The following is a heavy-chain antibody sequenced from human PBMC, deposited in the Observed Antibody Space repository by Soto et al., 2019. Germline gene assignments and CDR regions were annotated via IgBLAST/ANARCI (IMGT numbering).Heavy chain of an antibody. J-gene: IGHJ5*02. CDR1: GGTFSSYS. V-gene: IGHV1-69*01. D-gene: IGHD6-6*01. Sequence: QGQMVQSGAEVKKTGSSVKVSCKASGGTFSSYSISCVRQAHGQGLEWLVGIIPIFGTANYAQKFQGRVTSTADEPLSTAYMEVRSLGSEDSAVYYCASADRIAFRPGVWLDPLGKGTLLAVSS. CDR2: IIPIFGTA. CDR3: ASADRIAFRPGVWLDP.